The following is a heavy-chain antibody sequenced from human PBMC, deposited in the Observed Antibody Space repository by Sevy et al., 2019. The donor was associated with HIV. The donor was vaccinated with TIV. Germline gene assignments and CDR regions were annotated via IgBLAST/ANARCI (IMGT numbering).Heavy chain of an antibody. Sequence: GGSLRLSCAASGFTFSNYGMHWVRQVPGKGLEWVTFIRYDGSDKYYAASVKGRFTTSRDDSKNTLDLQMDSLRAEDTAIYYCAKDLAGPGRRYFDYWGRGTLVTVSS. CDR2: IRYDGSDK. V-gene: IGHV3-30*02. J-gene: IGHJ4*02. CDR3: AKDLAGPGRRYFDY. D-gene: IGHD6-13*01. CDR1: GFTFSNYG.